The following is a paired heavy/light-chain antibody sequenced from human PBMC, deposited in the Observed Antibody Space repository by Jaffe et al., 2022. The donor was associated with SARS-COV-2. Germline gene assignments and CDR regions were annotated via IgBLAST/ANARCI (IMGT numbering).Heavy chain of an antibody. CDR2: INAGNGNT. J-gene: IGHJ5*02. V-gene: IGHV1-3*01. D-gene: IGHD5-12*01. CDR1: GYTFTGYV. CDR3: ARGHSGNFDR. Sequence: QVQVVQSGAEVKKPGASVKLSCKASGYTFTGYVMHWMRQAPGQRLEWMGWINAGNGNTEYSKKFQGRVSISTDTSASTAYMELSSLRSEDTAVYYCARGHSGNFDRWGQGTLVIVSS.
Light chain of an antibody. J-gene: IGKJ2*01. V-gene: IGKV2-28*01. CDR2: LGS. CDR1: QSLLHSNGYNY. CDR3: MQALQTPYT. Sequence: DIVMTQSPLSLPVTPGEPASISCRSSQSLLHSNGYNYLDWYLQKPGQSPQLLIYLGSNRASGVPDRFSGSESGTDFTLKISRVEAEDVGVYYCMQALQTPYTFGQGTKLDIK.